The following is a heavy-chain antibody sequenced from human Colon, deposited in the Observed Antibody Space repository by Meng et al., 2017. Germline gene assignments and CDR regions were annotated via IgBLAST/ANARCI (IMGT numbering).Heavy chain of an antibody. CDR1: VDTICSIPW. D-gene: IGHD6-19*01. Sequence: QGQGPDRSTTSGTLSLTCAFSVDTICSIPWWNWVRQPPGKGLEWIAEIYHSGATNYSPSLKSRVTISLDKSKNQFALNLKSVTAADTAVYYCARGDSTGWHLDYWGQGALVTVSS. CDR3: ARGDSTGWHLDY. J-gene: IGHJ4*02. CDR2: IYHSGAT. V-gene: IGHV4-4*02.